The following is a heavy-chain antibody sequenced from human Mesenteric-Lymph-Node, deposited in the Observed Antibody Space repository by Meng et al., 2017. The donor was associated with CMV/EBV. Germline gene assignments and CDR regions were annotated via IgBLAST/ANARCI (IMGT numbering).Heavy chain of an antibody. CDR1: FSNYW. Sequence: FSNYWLHWVHQAPGKGLVWGSRINSEGSTTGYADSVKGRFTISRDNAKNTLYLQMNSLRAEDTAVYYCARAPQPYYGSGSFSFDLDYWGQGTLVTVSS. J-gene: IGHJ4*02. D-gene: IGHD3-10*01. V-gene: IGHV3-74*01. CDR3: ARAPQPYYGSGSFSFDLDY. CDR2: INSEGSTT.